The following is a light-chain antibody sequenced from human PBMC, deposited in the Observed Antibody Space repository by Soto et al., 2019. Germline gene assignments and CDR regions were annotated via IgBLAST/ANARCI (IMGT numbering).Light chain of an antibody. CDR3: ISYTTSRTLV. CDR2: EVT. CDR1: SSDVGAYNY. Sequence: QSALTQPASVSGSPGQSITISCTGTSSDVGAYNYVSWHQQRPGKAPKLVIYEVTNRPSGVSNRFSASKSGNTASLTVSGLQAEDEADYYCISYTTSRTLVFGGGTKLTVL. V-gene: IGLV2-14*01. J-gene: IGLJ2*01.